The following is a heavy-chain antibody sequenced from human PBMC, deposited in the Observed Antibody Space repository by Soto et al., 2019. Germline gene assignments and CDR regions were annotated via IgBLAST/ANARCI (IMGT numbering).Heavy chain of an antibody. V-gene: IGHV3-30-3*01. CDR3: ARDIYRYGADAFDI. CDR1: GLTFRSYP. CDR2: ISFDGSHE. Sequence: QVQLVESGGGVVQPGGSLRLSCAASGLTFRSYPMHWVRQAPGKGLEWVAGISFDGSHEYYADSVKGRFTISRDNSKNKLYLQMNSLRPEDTAVYYCARDIYRYGADAFDIWGQGTMVTVSS. D-gene: IGHD3-16*02. J-gene: IGHJ3*02.